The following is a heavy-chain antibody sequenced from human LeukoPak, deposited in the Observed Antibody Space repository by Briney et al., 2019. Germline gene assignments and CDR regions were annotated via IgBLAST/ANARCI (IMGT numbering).Heavy chain of an antibody. CDR3: ARLAAAGPWGFDY. CDR1: GGSISSGGYS. D-gene: IGHD6-13*01. CDR2: IYHSGST. V-gene: IGHV4-30-2*01. J-gene: IGHJ4*02. Sequence: PSQTLSLTCAVSGGSISSGGYSWSWIRQPPGKGLEWIGYIYHSGSTYYNPSLKSRVTISVDRSKNQFSLKLSSVTAADTAVYYCARLAAAGPWGFDYWGQGTLVTVSS.